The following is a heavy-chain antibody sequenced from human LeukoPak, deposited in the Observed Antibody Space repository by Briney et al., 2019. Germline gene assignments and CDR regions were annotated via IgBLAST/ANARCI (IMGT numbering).Heavy chain of an antibody. CDR1: GFTFSSYG. D-gene: IGHD4-17*01. V-gene: IGHV3-33*01. CDR3: ASTTVTTSVYYYYYYGMDV. CDR2: IWYDGSNK. J-gene: IGHJ6*02. Sequence: PGRSLRLSCAASGFTFSSYGMHWVRQAPGKGLEWVAVIWYDGSNKYCADSVKGRFTIFRDNSKNTLYLQMNSLRAEDTAVYYCASTTVTTSVYYYYYYGMDVWGQGTTVTVSS.